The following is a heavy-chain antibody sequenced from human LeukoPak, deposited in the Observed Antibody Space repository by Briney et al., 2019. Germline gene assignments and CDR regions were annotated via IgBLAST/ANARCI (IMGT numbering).Heavy chain of an antibody. Sequence: ASVKVSCKASGRTFSSYTISWVRQAPGQGLEWMGWMNPNSGNTGYAQKFQGRVTMTRNTSISTAYMELSSLRSEDTAVYYCARAQPLGYGDYDAYWGQGTLVTVSS. J-gene: IGHJ4*02. CDR1: GRTFSSYT. D-gene: IGHD4/OR15-4a*01. V-gene: IGHV1-8*02. CDR2: MNPNSGNT. CDR3: ARAQPLGYGDYDAY.